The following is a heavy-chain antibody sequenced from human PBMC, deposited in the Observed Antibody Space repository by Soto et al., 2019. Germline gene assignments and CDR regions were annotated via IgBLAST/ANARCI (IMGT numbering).Heavy chain of an antibody. CDR2: ISTSSSYI. D-gene: IGHD6-19*01. Sequence: GGSLRLSCAASGFTFINYNMNWVRQAPGKGLEWVSSISTSSSYIYYADSVKGRFTISRDNAKNSLYLQMNSLRAEDTAVYYCARDRHSSAFNWFDPWGQGTLVTVS. CDR1: GFTFINYN. J-gene: IGHJ5*02. CDR3: ARDRHSSAFNWFDP. V-gene: IGHV3-21*01.